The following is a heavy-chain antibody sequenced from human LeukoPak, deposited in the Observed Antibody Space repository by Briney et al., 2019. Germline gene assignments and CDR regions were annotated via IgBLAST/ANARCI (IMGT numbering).Heavy chain of an antibody. V-gene: IGHV3-30-3*01. J-gene: IGHJ6*03. D-gene: IGHD2-2*01. CDR3: ARDGATYCSSTRCVRYYYMDV. Sequence: GGSLRLSCAASGFTFNIYAMHWVRQAPGKGLEWVAVISYDGNNKYYADSVKGRFTISRDNSKNTLYLQMNSLRAEDTAVYYCARDGATYCSSTRCVRYYYMDVWGKGTTVTVSS. CDR1: GFTFNIYA. CDR2: ISYDGNNK.